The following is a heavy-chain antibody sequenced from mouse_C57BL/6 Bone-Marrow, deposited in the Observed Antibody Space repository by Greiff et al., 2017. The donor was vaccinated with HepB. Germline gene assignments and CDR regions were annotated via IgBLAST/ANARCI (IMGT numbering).Heavy chain of an antibody. CDR2: IDPETGGT. D-gene: IGHD1-1*01. J-gene: IGHJ3*01. CDR3: TRESYYPWFAY. V-gene: IGHV1-15*01. Sequence: VQLQESGAELVRPGASVTLSCKASGYTFTDYEMHWVKQTPVHGLEWIGAIDPETGGTAYNQKFKGKAILTADKSSSTAYMELRSLTSEDSAVYYCTRESYYPWFAYWGQGTLVTVSA. CDR1: GYTFTDYE.